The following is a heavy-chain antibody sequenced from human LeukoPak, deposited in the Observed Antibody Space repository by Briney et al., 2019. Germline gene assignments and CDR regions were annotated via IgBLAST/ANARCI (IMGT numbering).Heavy chain of an antibody. V-gene: IGHV1-8*01. CDR3: ARFGGAYDILTGYLDYYYYGMDV. D-gene: IGHD3-9*01. CDR1: GYTFTSYD. J-gene: IGHJ6*02. CDR2: MNPNSGNT. Sequence: ASVKVSCKASGYTFTSYDINWVRQATGQGLEWMGWMNPNSGNTVYAQKFQGRVTMTRNTSISTAYMELSSLRSEDTAVYYCARFGGAYDILTGYLDYYYYGMDVWGQGTTVTVSS.